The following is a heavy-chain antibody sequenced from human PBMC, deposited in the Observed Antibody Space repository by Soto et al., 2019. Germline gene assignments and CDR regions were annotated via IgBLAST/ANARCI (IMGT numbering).Heavy chain of an antibody. CDR3: ARSGSGSYLSDNY. CDR1: GFTFSSYS. J-gene: IGHJ4*02. CDR2: ISSSSSYI. D-gene: IGHD1-26*01. V-gene: IGHV3-21*01. Sequence: EVQLVESGGGLVKPGGSLRLSCAASGFTFSSYSMNWVRQAPGKGLEWVSSISSSSSYIYYADSVKGRFTISRDNAKNSLYRQMNSLRAEDTAVYYCARSGSGSYLSDNYWGQGTLVTVSS.